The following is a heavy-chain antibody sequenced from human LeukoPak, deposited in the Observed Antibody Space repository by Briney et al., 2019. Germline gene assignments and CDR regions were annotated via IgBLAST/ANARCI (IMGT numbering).Heavy chain of an antibody. V-gene: IGHV3-30*18. Sequence: GRSLRLSCAASGFTFTSYGMHWVRQAPGKGLEWVAVISYDGTYKYYAGSVKGRSTISRDDSKNTLYLQTNSLRAEDTAVYYCAKNRGSSWFLGCFEYWGPGNPVTGSS. CDR3: AKNRGSSWFLGCFEY. CDR1: GFTFTSYG. CDR2: ISYDGTYK. J-gene: IGHJ4*02. D-gene: IGHD6-13*01.